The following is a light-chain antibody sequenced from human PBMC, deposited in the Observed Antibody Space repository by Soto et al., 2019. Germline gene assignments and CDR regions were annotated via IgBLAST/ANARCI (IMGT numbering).Light chain of an antibody. Sequence: IQMTQSPSSLSASVGDRVTITCRASQTIDKYLNWYQHIPGRAPKLLIYGASSLQSGVPTRFSGSGGGTYFTHTISSLQHEDFATYYCQQSYSSPGTFGRGTRVE. CDR3: QQSYSSPGT. CDR2: GAS. J-gene: IGKJ1*01. V-gene: IGKV1-39*01. CDR1: QTIDKY.